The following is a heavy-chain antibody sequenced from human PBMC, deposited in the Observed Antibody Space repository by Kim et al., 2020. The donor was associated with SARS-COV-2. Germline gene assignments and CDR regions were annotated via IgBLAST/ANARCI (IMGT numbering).Heavy chain of an antibody. V-gene: IGHV1-69*13. CDR2: IIPIFGTA. D-gene: IGHD3-22*01. Sequence: SVKVSCKASGGTFSSYAISWVRQAPGQGLEWMGGIIPIFGTANYAQKFQGRVTITADESTSTAYMELSSLRSEDTAVYYCARGPADSSGYYPYYFDYWGQGTLVTVSS. CDR1: GGTFSSYA. CDR3: ARGPADSSGYYPYYFDY. J-gene: IGHJ4*02.